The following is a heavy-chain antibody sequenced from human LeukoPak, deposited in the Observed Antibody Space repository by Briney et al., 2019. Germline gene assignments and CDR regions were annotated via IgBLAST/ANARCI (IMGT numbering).Heavy chain of an antibody. CDR2: IYYSGNT. V-gene: IGHV4-59*06. CDR1: GGSISSYY. D-gene: IGHD2-15*01. J-gene: IGHJ5*02. Sequence: SETLSLTCTVSGGSISSYYWSWIRQYPGRGLEWIGYIYYSGNTYYNPSLKSRVTISVDTSKNQFSLKLSSVIAADTAVYYCATFSPAIDSGWFDPWGQGTLVTVSS. CDR3: ATFSPAIDSGWFDP.